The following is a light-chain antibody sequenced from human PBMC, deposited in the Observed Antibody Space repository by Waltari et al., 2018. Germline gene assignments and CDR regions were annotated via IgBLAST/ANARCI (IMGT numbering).Light chain of an antibody. V-gene: IGLV3-1*01. Sequence: SYELTQPPSVSVSPGQTASITSSGDKWGHKCACWYQHQPGQPPVLVIYQDSNRPSGIPERFSGSNSGNTATLTISGTQAMDEADYYCQAWDSSTVVFGGGTKLTVL. CDR2: QDS. CDR1: KWGHKC. CDR3: QAWDSSTVV. J-gene: IGLJ2*01.